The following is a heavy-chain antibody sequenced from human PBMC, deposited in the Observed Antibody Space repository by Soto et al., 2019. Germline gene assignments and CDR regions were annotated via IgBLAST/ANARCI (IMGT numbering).Heavy chain of an antibody. D-gene: IGHD2-15*01. CDR3: ARDVGRGWFDP. J-gene: IGHJ5*02. Sequence: QLTLQESGSGLVKPSQTLSLTCAVSGGSISSGGYSWSWLRKHPGKGLEWIGYIYHSGSTYYNPSLKIRVTISVDRSKNQFSLKLSSVTAADTAVYYCARDVGRGWFDPWGQGTLVTVSS. CDR1: GGSISSGGYS. CDR2: IYHSGST. V-gene: IGHV4-30-2*01.